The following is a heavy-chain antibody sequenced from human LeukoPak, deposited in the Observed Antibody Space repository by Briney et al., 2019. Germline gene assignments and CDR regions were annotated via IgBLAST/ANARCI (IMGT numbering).Heavy chain of an antibody. J-gene: IGHJ4*02. D-gene: IGHD3-10*01. CDR1: GFTFSNYA. CDR2: ISYDGSNK. Sequence: GGSLRLSCAASGFTFSNYAMHWVRQAPGKGLEWVAVISYDGSNKYYADSVQGRFTVSRDNSKNTLYLQMNNLRAEDTAVYYCATTRVCGGVLLRPSCLYFEDWGQGALVTVSS. V-gene: IGHV3-30-3*01. CDR3: ATTRVCGGVLLRPSCLYFED.